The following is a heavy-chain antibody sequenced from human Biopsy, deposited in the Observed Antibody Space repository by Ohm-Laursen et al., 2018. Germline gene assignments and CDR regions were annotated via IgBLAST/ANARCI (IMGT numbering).Heavy chain of an antibody. V-gene: IGHV4-38-2*01. D-gene: IGHD2-15*01. Sequence: SETLSLTCSVSGDSLRLPYYWGWIRQPPGKGLEYIGSIYHTGRIYYNPSLKSRVTMSVDTSKNQFSLRLSSVTAADTAVYYCASLGRYCSGENCYGIDYWGQGTLVTVSS. J-gene: IGHJ4*02. CDR1: GDSLRLPYY. CDR2: IYHTGRI. CDR3: ASLGRYCSGENCYGIDY.